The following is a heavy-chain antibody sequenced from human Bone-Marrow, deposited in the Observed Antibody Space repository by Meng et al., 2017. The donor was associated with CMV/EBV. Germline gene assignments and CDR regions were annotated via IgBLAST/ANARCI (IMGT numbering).Heavy chain of an antibody. D-gene: IGHD6-19*01. Sequence: GESLKISCAASGFTFSSYGMHWVRQAPGKGLEWVAFIRYDGSNKYYADSVKGRFTISRDNSKNTLYLQMNSLRAEDTALYYCARDDPAGYSSGWFTWGVDYWGQGTLVTVSS. J-gene: IGHJ4*02. CDR3: ARDDPAGYSSGWFTWGVDY. CDR1: GFTFSSYG. CDR2: IRYDGSNK. V-gene: IGHV3-30*02.